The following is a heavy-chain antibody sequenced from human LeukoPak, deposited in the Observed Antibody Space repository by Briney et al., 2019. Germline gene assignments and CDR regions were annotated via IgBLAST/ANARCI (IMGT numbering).Heavy chain of an antibody. CDR3: AREAAAPKAFDI. CDR2: IYYSGST. V-gene: IGHV4-61*01. D-gene: IGHD6-6*01. CDR1: GGSISSSSYY. J-gene: IGHJ3*02. Sequence: SETLSLTCTVSGGSISSSSYYWSWIRQPPGKGLEWIGYIYYSGSTNYNPSLKSRVTISVDTSKNQFSLKLSSVTAADTAVYYCAREAAAPKAFDIWGQGTMVTVSS.